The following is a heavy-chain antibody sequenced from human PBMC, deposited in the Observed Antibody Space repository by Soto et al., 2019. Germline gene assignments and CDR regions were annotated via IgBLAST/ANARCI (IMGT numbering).Heavy chain of an antibody. D-gene: IGHD2-2*01. Sequence: QVQLVQSGAEVKKPGSSVKVSCKASGGTFSSYAISWVRQAPGQGLEWMGGIIPIFGTANYAQKFQGRVTITADESPSTAYMELSSLRSEDTAVYYCASGYCISTSCYVYYYYYGMDVWGQGTTVTVSS. CDR2: IIPIFGTA. V-gene: IGHV1-69*12. CDR3: ASGYCISTSCYVYYYYYGMDV. J-gene: IGHJ6*02. CDR1: GGTFSSYA.